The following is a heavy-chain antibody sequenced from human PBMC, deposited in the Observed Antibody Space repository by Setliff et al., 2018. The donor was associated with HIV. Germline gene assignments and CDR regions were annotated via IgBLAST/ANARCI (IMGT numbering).Heavy chain of an antibody. Sequence: ASVKVSCKASGGTFRSNAISWLRQDPGQGLEWMGGIIPIFHTPNYAQKFQGRVTITADESTSTAYMQLNSLKSEDTAVYYCARRIGYSSSPGDPLFDYWG. D-gene: IGHD6-6*01. V-gene: IGHV1-69*13. CDR2: IIPIFHTP. CDR3: ARRIGYSSSPGDPLFDY. CDR1: GGTFRSNA. J-gene: IGHJ4*01.